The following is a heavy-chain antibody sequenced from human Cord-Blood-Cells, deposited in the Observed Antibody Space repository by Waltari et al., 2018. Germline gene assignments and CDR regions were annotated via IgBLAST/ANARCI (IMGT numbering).Heavy chain of an antibody. J-gene: IGHJ3*02. CDR1: GFTVSSYS. D-gene: IGHD7-27*01. CDR2: ISSSSSYI. CDR3: ARGEDWGAFDI. V-gene: IGHV3-21*01. Sequence: EVQLVESGGGLVQPGGSLRLSCAASGFTVSSYSRNWVLQAPGKGLEWVSSISSSSSYIYYADSVKGRFTISRDNAKNSLYLQMNSLRAEDTAVYYCARGEDWGAFDIWGQGTMVTVSS.